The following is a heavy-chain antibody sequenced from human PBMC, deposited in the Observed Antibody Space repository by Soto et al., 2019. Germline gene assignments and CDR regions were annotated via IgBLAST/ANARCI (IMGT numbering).Heavy chain of an antibody. V-gene: IGHV3-30-3*01. J-gene: IGHJ4*02. CDR3: ARDLWSVGVAGISEFDY. CDR2: ISYDGSNK. CDR1: GFTFSSYA. Sequence: QVQLVESGGGVVQPGRSLRLSCAASGFTFSSYAMHWVRQAPGKGLEWVAVISYDGSNKYYADSVKGRFTISRDNSKNTLYLQMNSLRAEDTAVYYCARDLWSVGVAGISEFDYWGQGTLVTVSS. D-gene: IGHD6-19*01.